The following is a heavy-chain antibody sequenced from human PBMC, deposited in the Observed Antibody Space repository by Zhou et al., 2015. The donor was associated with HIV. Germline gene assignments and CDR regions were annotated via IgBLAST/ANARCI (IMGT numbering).Heavy chain of an antibody. D-gene: IGHD3-3*01. CDR1: GESVINDA. J-gene: IGHJ6*02. CDR2: LTPVFGIT. CDR3: ARDRETRTTYGVVVMEGMDV. V-gene: IGHV1-69*01. Sequence: QVMLVQSGADVKEPGSSVRISCKASGESVINDAVNWVRQAPGQGLEWMGGLTPVFGITNYARRFKGRITITADESTRTMYMGLTSLTSEDTAIYYCARDRETRTTYGVVVMEGMDVWGQGTTVIVSS.